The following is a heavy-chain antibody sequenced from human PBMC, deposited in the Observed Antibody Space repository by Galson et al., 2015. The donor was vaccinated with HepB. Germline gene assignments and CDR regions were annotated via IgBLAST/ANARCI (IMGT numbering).Heavy chain of an antibody. D-gene: IGHD3-10*01. Sequence: SLRLSCAGSGFTFSFFAMSWVRQAPGKGLEWVSAIVGSGGSTSYADSVKGRFTISRDDSKNTLYLQMNSLRAEDTAVYYCAKGRKLGGSGSSIDYWGQGTLVTVCS. J-gene: IGHJ4*02. CDR3: AKGRKLGGSGSSIDY. CDR1: GFTFSFFA. CDR2: IVGSGGST. V-gene: IGHV3-23*01.